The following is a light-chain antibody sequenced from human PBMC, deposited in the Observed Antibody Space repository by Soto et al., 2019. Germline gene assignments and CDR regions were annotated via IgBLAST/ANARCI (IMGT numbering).Light chain of an antibody. V-gene: IGKV1-5*03. J-gene: IGKJ1*01. Sequence: DIQSTQSPSPLSASVGDRVTITCRASESIDSWLAWHQQKPGRAPKLLISKASSLESGVPSRFSGSGFGTEFTLTISSLQPDDFATYYCQQYNSYRAFGQGTKVDI. CDR1: ESIDSW. CDR2: KAS. CDR3: QQYNSYRA.